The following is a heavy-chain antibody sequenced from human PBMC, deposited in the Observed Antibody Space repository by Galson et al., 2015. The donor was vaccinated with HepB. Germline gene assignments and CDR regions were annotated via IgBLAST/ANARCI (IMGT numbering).Heavy chain of an antibody. D-gene: IGHD1-1*01. V-gene: IGHV3-48*04. CDR2: ISSSSGTI. Sequence: SLRLSCAASGFTFSDYSMNWVRQAPGKGLEWVSYISSSSGTIYYADSVKGRFTISRDNAKNSLFLQVNSLRAEDTAVYYCARLGWGDPSYNWSDWGQGTLVTVSS. J-gene: IGHJ4*02. CDR1: GFTFSDYS. CDR3: ARLGWGDPSYNWSD.